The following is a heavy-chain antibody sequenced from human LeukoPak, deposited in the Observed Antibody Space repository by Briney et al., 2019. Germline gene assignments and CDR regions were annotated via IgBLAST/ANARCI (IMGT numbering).Heavy chain of an antibody. CDR3: ARARSGSYTYFDY. D-gene: IGHD1-26*01. CDR2: IYYSGST. Sequence: SETLSLTCTVSGGSISSYYWSWLRQPPGKGLEWIGYIYYSGSTNYNPSLRSRVTISVDTSKNQFSLKLSSVTAADTAVYYCARARSGSYTYFDYWGQGTLVTVSS. J-gene: IGHJ4*02. CDR1: GGSISSYY. V-gene: IGHV4-59*01.